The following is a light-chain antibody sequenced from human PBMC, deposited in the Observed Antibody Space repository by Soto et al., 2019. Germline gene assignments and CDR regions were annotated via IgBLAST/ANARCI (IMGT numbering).Light chain of an antibody. CDR3: QQYNKWPPKPT. CDR1: QSVSSN. J-gene: IGKJ2*01. V-gene: IGKV3-15*01. Sequence: EIVMTQSPATLSLSPGERATLSCRASQSVSSNLAWYQQKSGQAPRLLIYGASTRATGIPARFSGSGSGTEFTLTISSLQSEDFAVYACQQYNKWPPKPTFGQGTKLDI. CDR2: GAS.